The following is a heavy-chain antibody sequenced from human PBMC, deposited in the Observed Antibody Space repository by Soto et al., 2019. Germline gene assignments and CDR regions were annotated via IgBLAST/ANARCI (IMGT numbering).Heavy chain of an antibody. J-gene: IGHJ5*02. D-gene: IGHD3-3*01. CDR3: ARGPPDFWSGQGVNWFDP. CDR2: MNPNSGNT. V-gene: IGHV1-8*01. CDR1: GYTFTSYD. Sequence: ASVKVSCKASGYTFTSYDINWVRQATGQGLEWMGWMNPNSGNTGYAQKFQGRVTMTRNTSISTAYMELSSLRSEDTAVYYCARGPPDFWSGQGVNWFDPWGQGTLVTVSS.